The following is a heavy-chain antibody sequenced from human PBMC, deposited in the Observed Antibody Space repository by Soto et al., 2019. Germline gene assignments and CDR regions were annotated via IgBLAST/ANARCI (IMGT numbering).Heavy chain of an antibody. CDR2: IIPLLNTA. CDR1: GVGFSNEF. D-gene: IGHD5-12*01. J-gene: IGHJ4*02. V-gene: IGHV1-69*08. Sequence: GISVKPSSKASGVGFSNEFITSARHATGQGLEWMGRIIPLLNTATYAQKFQGRVTITADRSTGTAYMELNSLRSEDTAVYYFARDSPIGSTFSGYDVIEYWGKGTLVIGSS. CDR3: ARDSPIGSTFSGYDVIEY.